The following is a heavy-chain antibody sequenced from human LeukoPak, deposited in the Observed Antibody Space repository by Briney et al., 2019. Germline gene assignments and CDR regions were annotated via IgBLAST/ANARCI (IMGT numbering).Heavy chain of an antibody. V-gene: IGHV3-48*03. CDR1: GFTFSGYE. D-gene: IGHD5-18*01. CDR3: ARDLIQLWLRGFIGY. Sequence: GGSLRLSCAASGFTFSGYEMNWVRQAPGKGLEWVSYISSSGSTIYYADSVKGRFTISRDNSKNTLYLQMNSLRAEDTAVYYCARDLIQLWLRGFIGYWGQGTLVTVSS. J-gene: IGHJ4*02. CDR2: ISSSGSTI.